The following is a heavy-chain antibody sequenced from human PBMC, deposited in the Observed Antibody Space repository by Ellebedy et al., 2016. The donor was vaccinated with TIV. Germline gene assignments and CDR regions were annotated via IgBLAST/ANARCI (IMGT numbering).Heavy chain of an antibody. Sequence: GESLKISCVASGFTFDSYAMHWVRQAPGTGLEWVAVISHDGSSQYYADSVKGRFTVSRDNSMTTVYLAMNSLRAEDTALYYCARDLDKSSGWYGGAAYWGQGTQVTVSS. J-gene: IGHJ4*02. CDR3: ARDLDKSSGWYGGAAY. D-gene: IGHD6-19*01. CDR1: GFTFDSYA. CDR2: ISHDGSSQ. V-gene: IGHV3-30-3*01.